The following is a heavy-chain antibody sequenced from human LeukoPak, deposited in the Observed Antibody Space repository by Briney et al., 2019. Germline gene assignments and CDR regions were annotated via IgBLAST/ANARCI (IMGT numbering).Heavy chain of an antibody. V-gene: IGHV3-33*01. D-gene: IGHD5-12*01. J-gene: IGHJ4*02. CDR1: GFTFSGYG. Sequence: GGSLRLSCAASGFTFSGYGMHWVRQAPGKGLEWVAVIWYDGSNKYYADSVMGRFTISRDNSKNTLYLQMNSLRAEDTAVYYCARGYSGHEDSGCYGGESYYFDYWGQGTLVTVSS. CDR3: ARGYSGHEDSGCYGGESYYFDY. CDR2: IWYDGSNK.